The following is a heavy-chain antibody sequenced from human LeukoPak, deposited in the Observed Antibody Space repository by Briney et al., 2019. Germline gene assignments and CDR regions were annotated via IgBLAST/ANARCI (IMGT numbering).Heavy chain of an antibody. V-gene: IGHV4-4*07. D-gene: IGHD6-13*01. Sequence: PSETLSLTCTVSGGSISSYYWSWIRQPAGKGLEWIGRIYTSGSTNYNPSLKSRVTMSVDTSKNQFSLKLSSVTAADTAVYYCARGLRLGQQLVLGYWGQGTLVTVSS. CDR3: ARGLRLGQQLVLGY. J-gene: IGHJ4*02. CDR1: GGSISSYY. CDR2: IYTSGST.